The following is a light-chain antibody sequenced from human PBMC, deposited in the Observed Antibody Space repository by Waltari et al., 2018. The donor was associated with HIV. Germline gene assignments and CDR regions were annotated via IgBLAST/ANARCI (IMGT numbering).Light chain of an antibody. CDR1: SSNIGSNT. CDR2: SNN. CDR3: AAWDDSLNGRV. V-gene: IGLV1-44*01. Sequence: QSVLTQPPSASGTPGQMVTISCSGSSSNIGSNTVNCYQQLPGTAPKLLIYSNNQRPSGVPDRFSGSKSGTSASLAISGLQSEDEADYYCAAWDDSLNGRVFGGGTKLTVL. J-gene: IGLJ3*02.